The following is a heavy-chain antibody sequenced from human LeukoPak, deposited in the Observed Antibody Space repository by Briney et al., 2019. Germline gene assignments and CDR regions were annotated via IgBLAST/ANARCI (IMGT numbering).Heavy chain of an antibody. CDR1: GFTFDDYA. V-gene: IGHV3-9*01. CDR3: AKALGRDYYGSDY. D-gene: IGHD3-10*01. J-gene: IGHJ4*02. Sequence: GGSLRLSCAASGFTFDDYAMHWVRQAPGKGLEWVSGISWNSGSIGYADSVKGRFTISRDNSKNTLYLQMNSLRAEDTAVYYCAKALGRDYYGSDYWGQGTLVTVSS. CDR2: ISWNSGSI.